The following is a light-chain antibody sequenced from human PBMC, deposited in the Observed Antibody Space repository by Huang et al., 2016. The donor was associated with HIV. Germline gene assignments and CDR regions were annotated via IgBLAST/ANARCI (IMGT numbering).Light chain of an antibody. CDR1: QSVRDK. CDR2: ATA. CDR3: QQYESWPPLT. J-gene: IGKJ4*01. V-gene: IGKV3-15*01. Sequence: EIVMTQSPDTLSVSPGERATLSCRASQSVRDKLAWYQQKPGQAPRLLLHATATRAAGVPARFSGSGSGTEFTRTISSLQSEDCGVYYCQQYESWPPLTFGGGTKVEIK.